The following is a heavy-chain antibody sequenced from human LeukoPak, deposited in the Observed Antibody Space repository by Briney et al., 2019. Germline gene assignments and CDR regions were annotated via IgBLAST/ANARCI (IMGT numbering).Heavy chain of an antibody. CDR3: PKYDGFLAPAGTSVSDYFDY. J-gene: IGHJ4*02. D-gene: IGHD6-13*01. CDR2: IAHDGRKK. Sequence: PGGSLRLSCAASGFTFSSYVMHWLRQAPGKGLEWVAGIAHDGRKKYYADSVKGRFPISRDNSGNALYVQMNSVRVEDAAVYYCPKYDGFLAPAGTSVSDYFDYWGQGTLVTVSS. V-gene: IGHV3-30-3*02. CDR1: GFTFSSYV.